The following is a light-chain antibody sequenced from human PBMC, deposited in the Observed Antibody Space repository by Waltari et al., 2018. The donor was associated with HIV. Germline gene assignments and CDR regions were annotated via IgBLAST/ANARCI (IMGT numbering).Light chain of an antibody. CDR1: SSDVGSCKF. CDR2: EGT. Sequence: QSALTQPASVSGSPGQSISISCTGTSSDVGSCKFVSWYQQHPGKAPKPRIYEGTKRPSGVSNRFSASKSGNTASLTISGLQAEDEADYYCCACATPNTRVFGGGTKLTVL. CDR3: CACATPNTRV. V-gene: IGLV2-23*01. J-gene: IGLJ3*02.